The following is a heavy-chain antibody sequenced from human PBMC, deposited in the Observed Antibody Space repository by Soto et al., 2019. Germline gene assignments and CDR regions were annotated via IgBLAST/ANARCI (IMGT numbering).Heavy chain of an antibody. V-gene: IGHV1-46*01. CDR3: ARDEGQTYSYDPSGYYWAFDC. Sequence: QVQLVQSGAEMKQPGASVKVSCKASGYTFTNYHMHWVRQAPGQGLEWMGMIKPSGGSTIYAQRFQGRGTMTRETSTSSVYMELSSLRSEDTAVYFCARDEGQTYSYDPSGYYWAFDCWGQGTLVTVAS. CDR1: GYTFTNYH. D-gene: IGHD3-22*01. J-gene: IGHJ4*02. CDR2: IKPSGGST.